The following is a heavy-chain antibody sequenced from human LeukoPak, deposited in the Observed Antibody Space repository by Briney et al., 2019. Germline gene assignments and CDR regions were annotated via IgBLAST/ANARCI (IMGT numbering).Heavy chain of an antibody. J-gene: IGHJ4*02. Sequence: GGSLRLSCTASGFTLSSHDMHWVRQATGKGLEWIAAIASGSQTFYAGSVKGRFTISREDAKNSLYLQMNSLRAEDTAVFYCARDPEGFGATYFDYWGQGTLVTVSS. CDR1: GFTLSSHD. CDR3: ARDPEGFGATYFDY. CDR2: IASGSQT. D-gene: IGHD3-16*01. V-gene: IGHV3-13*01.